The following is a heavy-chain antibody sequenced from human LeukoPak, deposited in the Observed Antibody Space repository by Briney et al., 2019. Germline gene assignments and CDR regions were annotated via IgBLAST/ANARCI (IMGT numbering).Heavy chain of an antibody. CDR3: ASDLGDYFDY. D-gene: IGHD3-16*01. Sequence: SETLSLTCTVSGGSISSGGYYWSWICQHPGKGLEWIGYIYYSGSTYYNPSLKSRVTISVDTSKNQFALKLSSVTTAATAVYYCASDLGDYFDYWGQGTLVTVSS. CDR1: GGSISSGGYY. CDR2: IYYSGST. V-gene: IGHV4-31*03. J-gene: IGHJ4*02.